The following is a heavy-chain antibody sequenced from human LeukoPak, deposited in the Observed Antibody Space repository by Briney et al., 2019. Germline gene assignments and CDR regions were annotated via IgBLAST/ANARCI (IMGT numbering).Heavy chain of an antibody. Sequence: SETLSLTCTVSGGSISTYYWSWIRQPPGKGLEWIGYIHYSGSTNYNPSLKSRVTISVDTSENQFSLKLSSVTAADTAVYYCARDNAAVAGAHFDYWGQGTLVTVSS. CDR2: IHYSGST. CDR3: ARDNAAVAGAHFDY. D-gene: IGHD6-19*01. V-gene: IGHV4-59*01. J-gene: IGHJ4*02. CDR1: GGSISTYY.